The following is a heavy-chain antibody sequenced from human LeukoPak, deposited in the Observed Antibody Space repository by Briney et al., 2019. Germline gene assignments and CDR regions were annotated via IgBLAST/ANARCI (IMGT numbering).Heavy chain of an antibody. V-gene: IGHV1-2*02. CDR2: INPNSGGT. J-gene: IGHJ4*02. CDR3: ARALLRFLEWSPDY. Sequence: ASVKVSCKASGYTFTGYYMHWVRQAPGQGLEWMGWINPNSGGTNYAQKFQGRVTMTRDTSISTAYMELSRLRSDDTAVYYRARALLRFLEWSPDYWGQGTLVTVSS. D-gene: IGHD3-3*01. CDR1: GYTFTGYY.